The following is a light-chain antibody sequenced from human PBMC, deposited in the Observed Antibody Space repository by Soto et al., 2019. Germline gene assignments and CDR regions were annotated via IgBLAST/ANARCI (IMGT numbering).Light chain of an antibody. CDR3: YSQPRSGTQGA. CDR2: EVS. CDR1: SGDVGDYSF. J-gene: IGLJ1*01. V-gene: IGLV2-14*01. Sequence: SALTHPATVSGSALQSIPVVCTGTSGDVGDYSFVSWYQQRPGKAHKLMIYEVSNRPSGVYKRFSGTKCRPAASLTITVLQGEDEADDDYYSQPRSGTQGAFGTGTRV.